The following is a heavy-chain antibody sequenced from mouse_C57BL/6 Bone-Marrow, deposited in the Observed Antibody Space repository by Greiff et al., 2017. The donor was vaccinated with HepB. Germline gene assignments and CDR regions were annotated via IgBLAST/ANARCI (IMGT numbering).Heavy chain of an antibody. V-gene: IGHV1-59*01. CDR1: GYTFTSYW. CDR3: ARGGCYDGYYLAWFAY. CDR2: IDPSDSYT. D-gene: IGHD2-3*01. Sequence: QVQLQQPGAELVRPGTSVKLSCKASGYTFTSYWMHWVKQRPGQGLEWIGVIDPSDSYTNYNQKFKGKATLTVDTSSSTAYMQLSSLTSEDSAVYYCARGGCYDGYYLAWFAYWGQGTLVTVSA. J-gene: IGHJ3*01.